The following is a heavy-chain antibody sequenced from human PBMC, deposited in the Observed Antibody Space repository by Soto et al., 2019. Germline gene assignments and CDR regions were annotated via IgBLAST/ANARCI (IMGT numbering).Heavy chain of an antibody. CDR1: GDSISSSNW. D-gene: IGHD3-22*01. CDR2: VYHSGST. Sequence: QVQLQESGPGLVKPSGTLSLTCAVSGDSISSSNWWSWVRQPPGKGLEWIGEVYHSGSTNYTPSLKTRVTKSVDKPKNQFSLKVTSVTAADTAVYYCARTHYYDASGTFDYWGQGTLVTVSS. CDR3: ARTHYYDASGTFDY. J-gene: IGHJ4*02. V-gene: IGHV4-4*02.